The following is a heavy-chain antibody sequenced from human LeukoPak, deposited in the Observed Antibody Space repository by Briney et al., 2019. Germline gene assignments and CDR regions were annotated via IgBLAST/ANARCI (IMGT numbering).Heavy chain of an antibody. D-gene: IGHD3-3*01. J-gene: IGHJ3*02. CDR3: ARPQRGYYTSDGFDI. CDR2: IYYSGST. V-gene: IGHV4-59*01. CDR1: GGSISSYY. Sequence: PSETLSLTCAVSGGSISSYYWSWIRQPPGKGLEWIGFIYYSGSTNYNPSLESRVTISVDTSKKQFSLKLRSVTAADTAVYYCARPQRGYYTSDGFDIWGQGTMVTVSS.